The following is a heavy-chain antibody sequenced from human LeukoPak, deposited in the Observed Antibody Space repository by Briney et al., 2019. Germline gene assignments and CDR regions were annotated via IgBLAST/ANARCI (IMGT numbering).Heavy chain of an antibody. CDR1: GYTFTSYD. Sequence: GASVKVSCKASGYTFTSYDINWVRQATGQGLEWMGWMNPNSGNTGYAQKFQGRVTMTRNTSISTAYMGLSSLRSEDTAVYYCARRRGYSYGLYYYYYYMDVWGKGTTVTVSS. V-gene: IGHV1-8*01. D-gene: IGHD5-18*01. J-gene: IGHJ6*03. CDR2: MNPNSGNT. CDR3: ARRRGYSYGLYYYYYYMDV.